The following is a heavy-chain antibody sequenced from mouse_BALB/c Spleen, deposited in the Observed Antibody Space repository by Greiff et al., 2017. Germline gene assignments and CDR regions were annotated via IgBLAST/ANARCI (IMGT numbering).Heavy chain of an antibody. CDR3: ARRDYGYDYYAMDY. D-gene: IGHD1-2*01. J-gene: IGHJ4*01. CDR1: GYTFTSYW. CDR2: INPSNGRT. V-gene: IGHV1S81*02. Sequence: VQLQQSGAELVKPGASVKLSCKASGYTFTSYWMHWVKQRPGQGLEWIGEINPSNGRTNYNEKFKSKATLTVDKSSSTAYMQLSSLTSEDSAVYYCARRDYGYDYYAMDYWGQGTSVTVSS.